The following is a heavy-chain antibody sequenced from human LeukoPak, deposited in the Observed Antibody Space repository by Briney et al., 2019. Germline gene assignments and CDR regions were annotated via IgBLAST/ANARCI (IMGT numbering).Heavy chain of an antibody. CDR3: VRPVYDSSGYYSPRHYYGMDV. D-gene: IGHD3-22*01. J-gene: IGHJ6*02. Sequence: PGGSLRLSCAASGFTFSGSAMHWVRQAPGQGLEWMGGIIPIFGTANYAQKFQGRVTITADESTSTAYMELSSLRSEDTAVYYCVRPVYDSSGYYSPRHYYGMDVWGQGTTVTVSS. V-gene: IGHV1-69*01. CDR2: IIPIFGTA. CDR1: GFTFSGSA.